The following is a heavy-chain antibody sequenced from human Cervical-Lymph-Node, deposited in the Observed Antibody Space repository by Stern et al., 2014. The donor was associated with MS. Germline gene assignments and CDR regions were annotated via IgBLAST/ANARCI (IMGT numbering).Heavy chain of an antibody. J-gene: IGHJ4*02. D-gene: IGHD3-16*02. Sequence: VQLVESGPGLVKPSETLSLMCSVSSGFIGNNYWSWIRQPPGKGLEWIGHLYYSGSTYYNPSLKGSVTNSLSPSKNQLSLRLSSVTAADTAVYFCARAGPYDYIWGNFRHRAFYFYSWGQGALVTVSS. CDR2: LYYSGST. CDR1: SGFIGNNY. CDR3: ARAGPYDYIWGNFRHRAFYFYS. V-gene: IGHV4-59*01.